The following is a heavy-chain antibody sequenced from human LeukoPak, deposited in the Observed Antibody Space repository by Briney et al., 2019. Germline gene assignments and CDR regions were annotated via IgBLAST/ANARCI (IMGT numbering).Heavy chain of an antibody. V-gene: IGHV1-46*01. CDR1: GYTFTSYY. CDR2: INPSGGST. D-gene: IGHD3-9*01. Sequence: ASVKVSCKASGYTFTSYYMHWVRQAPGQGLEWMGIINPSGGSTSYAQKFQGRVTVTRDTSTSTVYMELSSLRSEDTAVYYCARVRNVLRYFDWPLYYGMDVWGKGTTVTVSS. J-gene: IGHJ6*04. CDR3: ARVRNVLRYFDWPLYYGMDV.